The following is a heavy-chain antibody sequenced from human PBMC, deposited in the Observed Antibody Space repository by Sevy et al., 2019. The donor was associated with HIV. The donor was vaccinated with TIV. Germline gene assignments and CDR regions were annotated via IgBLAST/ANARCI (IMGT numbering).Heavy chain of an antibody. V-gene: IGHV4-59*01. J-gene: IGHJ6*02. CDR2: IYYSGST. D-gene: IGHD3-16*01. Sequence: SETLSLTCTVSGGSITPYYWNWIRQPPGKGLGWIGFIYYSGSTNYSPSLKSRVTISVDTSNKQFSLNPSSVTAADTAVYYCARGGGVTDYGLDVWGQGTTVTVSS. CDR3: ARGGGVTDYGLDV. CDR1: GGSITPYY.